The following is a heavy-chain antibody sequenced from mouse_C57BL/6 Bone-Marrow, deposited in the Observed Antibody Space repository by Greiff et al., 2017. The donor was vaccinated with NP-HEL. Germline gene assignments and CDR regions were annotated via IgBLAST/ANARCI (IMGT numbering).Heavy chain of an antibody. CDR1: GFTFSSYA. CDR2: ISDGGSDT. V-gene: IGHV5-4*01. Sequence: VQLQESGGGLVKPGSSLKLSCAASGFTFSSYAMSWVRQTPEQRLEWVATISDGGSDTYYPDNVKGPFTISRDNAKNNLYLQMSLLKSEDTAMYYCGRVHYYNGSSYAMDYWGKGTSVTVSS. CDR3: GRVHYYNGSSYAMDY. D-gene: IGHD1-1*01. J-gene: IGHJ4*01.